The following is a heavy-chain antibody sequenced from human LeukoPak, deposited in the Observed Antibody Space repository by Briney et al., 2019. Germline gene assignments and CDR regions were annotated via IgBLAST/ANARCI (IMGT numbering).Heavy chain of an antibody. Sequence: ASVKVSCKASGYTFTSYDINWVRQATGQGLEWMGWMKPNSGNTGYAQKFQGRVTITRNTSISTAYMELSSLRSEDTAVYYCARGLYDFWSGYYTRAGFDPWGQGTLVTVSS. CDR1: GYTFTSYD. D-gene: IGHD3-3*01. CDR2: MKPNSGNT. CDR3: ARGLYDFWSGYYTRAGFDP. J-gene: IGHJ5*02. V-gene: IGHV1-8*03.